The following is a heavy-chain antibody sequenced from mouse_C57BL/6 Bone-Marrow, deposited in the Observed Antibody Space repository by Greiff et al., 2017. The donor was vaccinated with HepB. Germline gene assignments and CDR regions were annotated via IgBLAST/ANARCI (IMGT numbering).Heavy chain of an antibody. CDR1: GYTFTDYY. J-gene: IGHJ3*01. D-gene: IGHD2-1*01. V-gene: IGHV1-19*01. CDR2: INPYNGGT. CDR3: ARSGNYRGFAY. Sequence: EVQLQQSGPVLVKPGASVKMSCKASGYTFTDYYMNWVKQSHGKSLEWVGVINPYNGGTSYNQKFKGKATLTVDKSSSTAYMELNSLTSEDSAVYYCARSGNYRGFAYWGQGTLFTVSA.